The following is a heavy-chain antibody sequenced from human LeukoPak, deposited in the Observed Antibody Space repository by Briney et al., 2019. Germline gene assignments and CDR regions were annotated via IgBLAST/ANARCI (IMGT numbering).Heavy chain of an antibody. CDR3: ARELGIAFSRFYYYGMDV. CDR1: GFTFESYT. D-gene: IGHD6-13*01. Sequence: GGSLRLSCAASGFTFESYTIHWVRQAPGKGLEWVANIKQDGGAKYYVDSVKGRFTIPRDNAKNSLYLHMNSLRAEDTAAYYCARELGIAFSRFYYYGMDVWGQGTTVTVSS. V-gene: IGHV3-7*04. J-gene: IGHJ6*02. CDR2: IKQDGGAK.